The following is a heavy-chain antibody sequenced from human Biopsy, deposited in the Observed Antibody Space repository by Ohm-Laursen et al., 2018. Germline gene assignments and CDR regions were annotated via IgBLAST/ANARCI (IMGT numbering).Heavy chain of an antibody. CDR3: AKQGIRGYYEY. J-gene: IGHJ4*02. CDR2: IYYTGNT. CDR1: GVSISSSASY. Sequence: SQTLSLTCPVSGVSISSSASYWGWFRQSPGMGLVWIGNIYYTGNTYYNPSLDSRLTISEDTSKNHFSLKLSSVTAADTAVYYCAKQGIRGYYEYWGQGSLVTVSS. D-gene: IGHD3-22*01. V-gene: IGHV4-39*01.